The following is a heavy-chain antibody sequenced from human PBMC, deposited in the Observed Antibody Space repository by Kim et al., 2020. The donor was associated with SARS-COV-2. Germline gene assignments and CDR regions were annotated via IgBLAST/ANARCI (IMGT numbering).Heavy chain of an antibody. Sequence: SVKVSCKASGGTFSSYAISWVRQAPGQGLEWMGGIIPIFGTANYAQKFQGRVTITADESTSTAYMELSSLRSEDTAVYYCARDGDVVVPADRAFFDYWGQGTLVTVSS. CDR2: IIPIFGTA. CDR1: GGTFSSYA. CDR3: ARDGDVVVPADRAFFDY. V-gene: IGHV1-69*13. J-gene: IGHJ4*02. D-gene: IGHD2-2*01.